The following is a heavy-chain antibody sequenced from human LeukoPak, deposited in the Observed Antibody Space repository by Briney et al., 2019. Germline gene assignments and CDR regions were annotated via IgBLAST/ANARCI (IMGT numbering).Heavy chain of an antibody. D-gene: IGHD3-22*01. Sequence: GGSLRLSCAASGFTFDDYGMSWVHQTPAKGLERVCRINWNGHVTDYGDSVKGRFSISRDNAKNSLFLQMDSLRDDDTAMYYCARTHPYDSTGAYYLDFWGQGVLVTASS. CDR1: GFTFDDYG. CDR3: ARTHPYDSTGAYYLDF. CDR2: INWNGHVT. J-gene: IGHJ4*02. V-gene: IGHV3-20*04.